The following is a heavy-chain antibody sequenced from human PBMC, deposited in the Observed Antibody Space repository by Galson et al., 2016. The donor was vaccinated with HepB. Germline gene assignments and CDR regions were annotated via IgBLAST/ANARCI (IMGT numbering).Heavy chain of an antibody. CDR1: GFTFSRFW. J-gene: IGHJ1*01. V-gene: IGHV3-7*03. CDR2: IKEDGSKT. Sequence: SLRLSCAASGFTFSRFWMNWVRQAPGKGLERVASIKEDGSKTSCVDSVKGRFTISRDNVENSLYLQMNSLRAEDTAVYYCARYGDEAGWNFQHWGQGTLVTVSS. CDR3: ARYGDEAGWNFQH. D-gene: IGHD6-19*01.